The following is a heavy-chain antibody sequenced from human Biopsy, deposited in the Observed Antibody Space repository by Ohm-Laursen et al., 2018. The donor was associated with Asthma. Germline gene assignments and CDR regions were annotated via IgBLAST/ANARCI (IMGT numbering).Heavy chain of an antibody. J-gene: IGHJ6*02. CDR2: IYYSGTT. V-gene: IGHV4-39*01. Sequence: TLSLTCSLSSGSGGYMRSGNYYWGWIRQPPGKGLEWIGSIYYSGTTYYNPSLESRVTVSADTKKNQYSLKLSSVTAADTAVYYCVRGSSSWHHGPFHYYYGLDVWGQGTTATVSS. CDR3: VRGSSSWHHGPFHYYYGLDV. D-gene: IGHD6-13*01. CDR1: SGSGGYMRSGNYY.